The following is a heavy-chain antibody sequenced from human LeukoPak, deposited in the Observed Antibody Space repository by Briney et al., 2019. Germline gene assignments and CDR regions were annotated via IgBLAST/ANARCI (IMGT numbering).Heavy chain of an antibody. CDR3: ARVMTAITNWFDP. Sequence: PGGSLRLSCAASGFTFSRYWMHWVRQAPGKGLEWVSVIYRDGSTYYADSVKGRFTISRDNSKNTLYLQMNNLRVEDTAVYYCARVMTAITNWFDPWGQGTLVTVSS. V-gene: IGHV3-66*01. D-gene: IGHD2-21*02. CDR2: IYRDGST. J-gene: IGHJ5*02. CDR1: GFTFSRYW.